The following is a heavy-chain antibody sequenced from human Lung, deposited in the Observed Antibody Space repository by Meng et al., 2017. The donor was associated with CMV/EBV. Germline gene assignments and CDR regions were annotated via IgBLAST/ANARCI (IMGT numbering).Heavy chain of an antibody. Sequence: GGSXRLXXAASGFTFSSYEMNWVRQAPGKGLEWVSYISSSGSTIYYADSVKGRFTISRDNAKNSLYLQMNSLRAEDTAVYYCARDFQDLAVFEYSSFDAFDIWXQGTMVTVSS. CDR3: ARDFQDLAVFEYSSFDAFDI. CDR1: GFTFSSYE. CDR2: ISSSGSTI. V-gene: IGHV3-48*03. J-gene: IGHJ3*02. D-gene: IGHD6-6*01.